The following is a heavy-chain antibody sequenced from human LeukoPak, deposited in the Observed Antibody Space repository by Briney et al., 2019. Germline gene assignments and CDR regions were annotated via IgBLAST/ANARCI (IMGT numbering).Heavy chain of an antibody. D-gene: IGHD3-3*01. J-gene: IGHJ4*02. CDR2: ISSSSSYI. CDR3: ARDELWSGSAVGY. V-gene: IGHV3-21*01. CDR1: GFTFSSYS. Sequence: GGSLRLSCAASGFTFSSYSMNWVRQAPGKGLEWVSSISSSSSYIYYADSVKGRFTISRDNAKNSLYLQMNSLRAEDTAVYYCARDELWSGSAVGYWGQGTLVTVSS.